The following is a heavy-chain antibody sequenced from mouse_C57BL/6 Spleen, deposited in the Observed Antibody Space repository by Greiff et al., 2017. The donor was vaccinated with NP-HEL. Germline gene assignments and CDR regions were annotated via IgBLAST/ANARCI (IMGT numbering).Heavy chain of an antibody. V-gene: IGHV14-4*01. D-gene: IGHD2-5*01. CDR2: IDPENGDT. Sequence: EVQLQQSGAELVRPGASVKLSCTASGFNIKDDYMHWVKQRPEQGLEWIGWIDPENGDTEYASKFQGKATITADTFSNTAYLQLSSLTSEDTAVYYCTTGSNSYYAMDYWGQGTSVTVSS. J-gene: IGHJ4*01. CDR1: GFNIKDDY. CDR3: TTGSNSYYAMDY.